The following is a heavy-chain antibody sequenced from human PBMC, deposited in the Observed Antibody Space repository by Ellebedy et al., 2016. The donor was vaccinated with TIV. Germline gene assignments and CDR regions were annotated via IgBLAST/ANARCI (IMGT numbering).Heavy chain of an antibody. J-gene: IGHJ4*02. Sequence: MPGGSLRLSCTVSGGPTSTHQWSWIRQPPGKGREWIGYISYNGYTIYNPSLKSRVTLSLDTPKNQLSLRLASLTAADTAVYYCARVDGFFDHWGQGTLVTVSS. CDR3: ARVDGFFDH. CDR1: GGPTSTHQ. CDR2: ISYNGYT. D-gene: IGHD3-10*01. V-gene: IGHV4-59*11.